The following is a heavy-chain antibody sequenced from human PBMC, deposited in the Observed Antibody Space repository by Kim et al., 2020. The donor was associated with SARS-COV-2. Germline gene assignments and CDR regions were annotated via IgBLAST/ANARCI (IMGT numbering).Heavy chain of an antibody. J-gene: IGHJ5*02. CDR2: IYYSGST. V-gene: IGHV4-59*01. D-gene: IGHD3-3*01. CDR1: GGSISSYY. Sequence: SETLSLTCTVSGGSISSYYWSWIRQPPGKGLEWIGYIYYSGSTNYNPSLKSRVTISVDTSKNQFSLKLSSVTAADTAVYYCARDIKGAWSTSWFDPWGQGTLVTVSS. CDR3: ARDIKGAWSTSWFDP.